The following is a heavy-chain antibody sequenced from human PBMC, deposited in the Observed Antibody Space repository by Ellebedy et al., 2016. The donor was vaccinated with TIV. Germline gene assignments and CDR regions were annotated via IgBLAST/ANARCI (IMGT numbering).Heavy chain of an antibody. CDR3: ARVFRVDTATFDY. CDR1: GGSLTNHF. CDR2: IYYSGTT. Sequence: MPSETLSLTCTVSGGSLTNHFWSWIRQPPGKGLEWIASIYYSGTTNYNPSLKSRVTISVDTSKNQFSLKLSSVTAPDTAVYYCARVFRVDTATFDYWGQGTLVTVSS. D-gene: IGHD5-18*01. J-gene: IGHJ4*02. V-gene: IGHV4-59*11.